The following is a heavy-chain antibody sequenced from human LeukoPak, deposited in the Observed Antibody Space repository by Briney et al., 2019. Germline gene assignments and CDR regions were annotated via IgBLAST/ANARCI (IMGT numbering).Heavy chain of an antibody. CDR1: GGSISSYY. CDR2: IYYSGST. V-gene: IGHV4-59*01. Sequence: SETLSRTCTVSGGSISSYYWSWIRQPPGKGLEWIGYIYYSGSTNYNPSLKSRVTISVDTSKNQFSLKLSSVTAADTAVYYCARDSAFLAFDYWGQGTLVTVSS. D-gene: IGHD2/OR15-2a*01. J-gene: IGHJ4*02. CDR3: ARDSAFLAFDY.